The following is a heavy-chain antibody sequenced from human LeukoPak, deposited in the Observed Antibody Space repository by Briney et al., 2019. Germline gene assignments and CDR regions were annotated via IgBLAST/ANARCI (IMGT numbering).Heavy chain of an antibody. J-gene: IGHJ3*02. CDR3: ANFEGSSQASHI. CDR2: ILYDGSRK. V-gene: IGHV3-30*18. CDR1: GFTFTNYA. Sequence: GKSLRLSCAASGFTFTNYAMHWVRQAPGKGLEWVANILYDGSRKNYADSVKGRFSVYRDNSNYSLYLQMNSLRIEDTAVYYCANFEGSSQASHIWGQGTLVTVSS. D-gene: IGHD6-13*01.